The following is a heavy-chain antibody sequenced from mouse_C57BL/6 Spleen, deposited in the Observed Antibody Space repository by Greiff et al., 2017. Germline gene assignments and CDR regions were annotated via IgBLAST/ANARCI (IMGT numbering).Heavy chain of an antibody. CDR2: INYDGSST. J-gene: IGHJ1*03. CDR3: ARGRGGSSRWYFDV. V-gene: IGHV5-16*01. D-gene: IGHD1-1*01. CDR1: GFTFSDYY. Sequence: EVNLVESEGGLVQPGSSMKLSCTASGFTFSDYYMAWVRQVPEKGLEWVANINYDGSSTYYLDSLKSRFIISRDNAKNILYLQMSSLKSEDTATYYCARGRGGSSRWYFDVWGTGTTVTVSS.